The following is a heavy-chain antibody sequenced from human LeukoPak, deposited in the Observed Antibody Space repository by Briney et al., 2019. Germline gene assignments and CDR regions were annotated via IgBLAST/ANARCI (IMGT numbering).Heavy chain of an antibody. V-gene: IGHV3-7*04. CDR2: IRPDGGDE. D-gene: IGHD5-12*01. CDR3: ARGYLGYVLFDY. Sequence: PGGSLRLSCAASGFTFSSYWMSWVRQAPGKGLEWVANIRPDGGDEHYVDSVKGRFTISRDNAKNSLYLQMNSLRVEDTAVYYCARGYLGYVLFDYWGQGTLVTVSS. CDR1: GFTFSSYW. J-gene: IGHJ4*02.